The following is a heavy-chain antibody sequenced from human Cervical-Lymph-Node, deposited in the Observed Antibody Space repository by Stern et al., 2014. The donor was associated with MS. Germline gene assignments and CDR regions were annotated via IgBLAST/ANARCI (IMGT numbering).Heavy chain of an antibody. J-gene: IGHJ4*02. CDR2: IYWDDDK. D-gene: IGHD3-10*01. Sequence: QITLKESGPTLVTPTQTLTLTCTFSGFSLNTRGVGVGWIRQPPGKALEWLALIYWDDDKRYSPSLKSSLTITNDTSKNQVVLTITNMDPVDTATYYCAHTLITLDRGVPFDYWGQGTLVTVSS. CDR1: GFSLNTRGVG. V-gene: IGHV2-5*02. CDR3: AHTLITLDRGVPFDY.